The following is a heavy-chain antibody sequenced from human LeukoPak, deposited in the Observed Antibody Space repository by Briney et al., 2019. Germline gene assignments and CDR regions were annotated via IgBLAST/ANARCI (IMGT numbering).Heavy chain of an antibody. J-gene: IGHJ4*02. D-gene: IGHD6-6*01. CDR1: GHSVSSHSAA. Sequence: SQTLTLTCAISGHSVSSHSAAWNWIRQSPSSGLHWQGRTYYRSKWYNDYAVSVKSRITINPDASKNQFSLQLNSVTPEDTAGYYCARGGLYSSSPFDYWGQGTLVTVSS. CDR2: TYYRSKWYN. CDR3: ARGGLYSSSPFDY. V-gene: IGHV6-1*01.